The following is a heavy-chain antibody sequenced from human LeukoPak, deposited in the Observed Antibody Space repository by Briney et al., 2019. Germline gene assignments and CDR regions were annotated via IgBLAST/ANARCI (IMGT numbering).Heavy chain of an antibody. J-gene: IGHJ4*02. CDR3: AKDRLAGIIDY. CDR2: IASDGSST. Sequence: PGGSLRLSCAASGFTFSSYWMNWVRQAPGKGLVWVSRIASDGSSTTYADSVKGRFSISRDNAKNTLYLQMNSLRAEDTAVYYCAKDRLAGIIDYWGQGTLVTVSS. D-gene: IGHD6-19*01. CDR1: GFTFSSYW. V-gene: IGHV3-74*01.